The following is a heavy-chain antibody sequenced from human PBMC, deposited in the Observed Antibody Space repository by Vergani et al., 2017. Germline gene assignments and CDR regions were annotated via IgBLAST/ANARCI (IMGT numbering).Heavy chain of an antibody. Sequence: QVQLVQSGAEVKKPGSSVKVSCKASGGTFSSYAISWVRQAPGQGLEWMGWISAYNGNTNYAQKLQGRVTMTTDTSTSTAYMELRSLRSDDTAVYYCARPDAYCSSTSCFDYWGQGTLVTVSS. CDR3: ARPDAYCSSTSCFDY. J-gene: IGHJ4*02. CDR1: GGTFSSYA. CDR2: ISAYNGNT. D-gene: IGHD2-2*01. V-gene: IGHV1-18*01.